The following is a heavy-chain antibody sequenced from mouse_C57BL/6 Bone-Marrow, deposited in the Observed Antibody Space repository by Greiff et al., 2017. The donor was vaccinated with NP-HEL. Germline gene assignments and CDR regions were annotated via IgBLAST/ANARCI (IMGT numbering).Heavy chain of an antibody. CDR3: ARWNYYGYFDV. Sequence: VQLVESGAELARPGASVKMSCKASGYTFTSYTMHWVKQRPGQGLEWIGYINPSSGYTKYNQKFKDKATLTADKSSSTAYMQLSSLTSEDSAVYYCARWNYYGYFDVWGTGTTVTVSA. V-gene: IGHV1-4*01. CDR2: INPSSGYT. J-gene: IGHJ1*03. CDR1: GYTFTSYT.